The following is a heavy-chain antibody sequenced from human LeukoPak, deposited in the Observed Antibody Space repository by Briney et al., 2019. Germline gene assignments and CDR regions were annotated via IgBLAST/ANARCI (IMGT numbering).Heavy chain of an antibody. CDR1: GYTLTELS. CDR3: ATLGSGSYYYQFDY. V-gene: IGHV1-24*01. Sequence: GASVKVSCKVSGYTLTELSMHWVRQAPGKGLEWMGGFDPEDGETIYAQKFQGRVTMTEDTSTDTAYMELSSLRSEDTAVYYCATLGSGSYYYQFDYWGQGTLVTVSS. CDR2: FDPEDGET. J-gene: IGHJ4*02. D-gene: IGHD1-26*01.